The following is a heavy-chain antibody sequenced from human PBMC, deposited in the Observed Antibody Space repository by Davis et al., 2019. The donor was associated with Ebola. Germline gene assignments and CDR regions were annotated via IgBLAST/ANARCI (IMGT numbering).Heavy chain of an antibody. CDR3: ARVRSRSISLRLDYYGMDV. D-gene: IGHD1-26*01. J-gene: IGHJ6*02. Sequence: PGGSLRSSCAAPGFTFSSYPMNWVRQAPGKGLDWVAVISYNGSNKYYADSVKGRFTISRDNSKNTLYLQMNSLRAEDTAVYYCARVRSRSISLRLDYYGMDVWGQGTTVTVSS. V-gene: IGHV3-30-3*01. CDR1: GFTFSSYP. CDR2: ISYNGSNK.